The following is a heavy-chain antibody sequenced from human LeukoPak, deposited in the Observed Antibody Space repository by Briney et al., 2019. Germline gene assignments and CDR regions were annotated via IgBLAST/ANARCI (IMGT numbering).Heavy chain of an antibody. CDR1: GLTFSSYA. V-gene: IGHV3-23*01. J-gene: IGHJ4*02. Sequence: GGSLRLSCAASGLTFSSYAMSWVRQAPGKGLEWVSAIGGSGGTTYYADSVKGRFTISRDNSKNTLYLQMNSLRAEDTAVYYCARSGSTSLDYFDYWGQGTLVTVSS. CDR2: IGGSGGTT. CDR3: ARSGSTSLDYFDY. D-gene: IGHD2-2*01.